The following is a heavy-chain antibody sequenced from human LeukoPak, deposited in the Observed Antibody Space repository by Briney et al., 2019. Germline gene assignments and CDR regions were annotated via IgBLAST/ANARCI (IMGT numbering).Heavy chain of an antibody. J-gene: IGHJ4*02. Sequence: GESLKISCKGCGYNFINYWIGWARQKPGKGLEWMGIIHPRDSDTRYSPSFLGQVSLSVDTSTSTAYLHWSSLEASDTAIYHCARHREWGGSYYIEDWGQGALVTVSS. CDR2: IHPRDSDT. CDR3: ARHREWGGSYYIED. V-gene: IGHV5-51*01. CDR1: GYNFINYW. D-gene: IGHD3-3*01.